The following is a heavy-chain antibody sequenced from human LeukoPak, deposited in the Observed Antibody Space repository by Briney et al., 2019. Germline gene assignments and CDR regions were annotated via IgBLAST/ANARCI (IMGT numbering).Heavy chain of an antibody. CDR1: GGSISSSSYY. V-gene: IGHV4-39*01. CDR2: IYYSVST. Sequence: SETLSLTCTVSGGSISSSSYYWGWIRQPPGKGLEWIGSIYYSVSTYYNPSLKSRVTISVDTSKNQFSLKLSSVTAADTAVYYCARHFVTFQAGESFDPWGQGTLVTVSS. D-gene: IGHD3-16*01. CDR3: ARHFVTFQAGESFDP. J-gene: IGHJ5*02.